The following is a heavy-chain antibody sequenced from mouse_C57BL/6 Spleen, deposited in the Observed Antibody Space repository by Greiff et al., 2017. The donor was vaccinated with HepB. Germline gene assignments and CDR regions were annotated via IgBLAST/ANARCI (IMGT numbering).Heavy chain of an antibody. D-gene: IGHD2-3*01. J-gene: IGHJ1*03. Sequence: QVQLQQSGAELVKPGASVKLSCKASGYTFTSYWMQWVKQRPGQGLEWIGEIDPSDSYTNYNQKFKGKATLTVDTSSSTAYMQLSSLTSEDSAVYYCASWLLRGRYFDVWGTGTTVTVSS. CDR1: GYTFTSYW. V-gene: IGHV1-50*01. CDR2: IDPSDSYT. CDR3: ASWLLRGRYFDV.